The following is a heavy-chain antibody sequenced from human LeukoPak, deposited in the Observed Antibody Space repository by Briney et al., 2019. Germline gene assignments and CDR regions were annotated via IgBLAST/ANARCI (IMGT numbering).Heavy chain of an antibody. D-gene: IGHD3-3*01. CDR3: AKVPAVHITIFGVSFDF. V-gene: IGHV3-23*01. CDR2: ISGSGGST. CDR1: GFTFSSYA. Sequence: QPGGSLRLSCAASGFTFSSYAMNWVRQAPGKGLEWVSAISGSGGSTYYADSVKGRFTISRDNSKNTLYLQMNSLRAEDTAVYYCAKVPAVHITIFGVSFDFWGQGTLVIVSS. J-gene: IGHJ4*02.